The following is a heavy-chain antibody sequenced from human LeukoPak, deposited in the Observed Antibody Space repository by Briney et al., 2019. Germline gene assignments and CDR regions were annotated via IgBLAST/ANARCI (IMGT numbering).Heavy chain of an antibody. CDR3: ARRFCTDGICCNLFDY. J-gene: IGHJ4*02. V-gene: IGHV4-34*01. CDR1: GGSFSGYY. D-gene: IGHD2-8*01. Sequence: SETLSLTCAVYGGSFSGYYWSWIRQTPGKGLEWIGEINHSGSTNYNPSLKSRVTISVDTSKQQFSLKLSSVTAADTAVYYCARRFCTDGICCNLFDYWGQGTLVTVSS. CDR2: INHSGST.